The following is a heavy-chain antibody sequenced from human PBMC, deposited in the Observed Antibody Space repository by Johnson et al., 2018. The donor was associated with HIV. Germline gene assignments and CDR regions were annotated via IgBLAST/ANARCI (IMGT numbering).Heavy chain of an antibody. CDR2: IKQDGSEK. CDR3: ATFGGGSFHAFDI. CDR1: GFTFSVYW. Sequence: VQLVESGGGLVQPGGSLRLSCAASGFTFSVYWMSWVRQAPGKGLEWVANIKQDGSEKYYVDSVKGRFTISRDKAKNSLYLQMNSLRAEDTAVYYCATFGGGSFHAFDIWGQGTMVTVSS. D-gene: IGHD1-26*01. J-gene: IGHJ3*02. V-gene: IGHV3-7*05.